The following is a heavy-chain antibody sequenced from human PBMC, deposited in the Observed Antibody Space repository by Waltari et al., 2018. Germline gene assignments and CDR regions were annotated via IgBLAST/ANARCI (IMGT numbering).Heavy chain of an antibody. J-gene: IGHJ4*02. CDR1: GGSISSSSYY. CDR3: ARARGPCDY. V-gene: IGHV4-39*01. Sequence: QLQLQESGPGLVKPSETLSLTCTVSGGSISSSSYYWGWIRQPPGKGLEWIGSIDYSGGTYYNPSLKSRVTISLDTSKNQFSLKLSSVTAADTAVYYCARARGPCDYWGQGTLVTVSS. CDR2: IDYSGGT.